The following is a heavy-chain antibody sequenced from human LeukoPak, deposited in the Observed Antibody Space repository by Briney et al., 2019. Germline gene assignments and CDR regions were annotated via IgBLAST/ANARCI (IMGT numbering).Heavy chain of an antibody. J-gene: IGHJ3*02. CDR3: ARDTQWAPDTFDI. D-gene: IGHD1-26*01. CDR2: INTDGSST. CDR1: GFTFGSYW. V-gene: IGHV3-74*03. Sequence: PGGSLRLSCAASGFTFGSYWMHWVRVAPGKGMVWVSRINTDGSSTTYADSVKGRFTISRDNAKNTLYLQMNSLRAEDTAVYLCARDTQWAPDTFDIWGQGTMVTVSS.